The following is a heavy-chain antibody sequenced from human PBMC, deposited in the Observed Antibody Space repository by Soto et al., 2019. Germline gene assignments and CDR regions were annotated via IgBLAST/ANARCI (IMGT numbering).Heavy chain of an antibody. V-gene: IGHV1-69*06. J-gene: IGHJ6*02. Sequence: QVQLVQSGAEVKKPGSSVKVSCKASGGTFSNYAISWVRQAPGQGLEWMGGIIPIFNTANYAQKFQGRVKINAEKSTSTAYMELSSLRSEDTAVYYCARGLVVPAGIRYYYYGMDVWGQGTTVTVSS. D-gene: IGHD2-2*01. CDR2: IIPIFNTA. CDR1: GGTFSNYA. CDR3: ARGLVVPAGIRYYYYGMDV.